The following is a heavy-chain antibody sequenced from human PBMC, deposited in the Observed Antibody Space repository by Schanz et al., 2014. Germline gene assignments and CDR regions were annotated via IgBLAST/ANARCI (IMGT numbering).Heavy chain of an antibody. CDR2: ISWNSGSI. V-gene: IGHV3-9*01. CDR1: GFTFDDYA. J-gene: IGHJ4*02. Sequence: VQLVESGGCVVQPWRSLRLSCAASGFTFDDYAMHWVRQAPGKGLEWVSGISWNSGSIGYEDSVKGRFTISRDNAKNALYLQMNSLRAEDTALYFCVKDIYDFWSGNFDYWGQGTLVTVSS. CDR3: VKDIYDFWSGNFDY. D-gene: IGHD3-3*01.